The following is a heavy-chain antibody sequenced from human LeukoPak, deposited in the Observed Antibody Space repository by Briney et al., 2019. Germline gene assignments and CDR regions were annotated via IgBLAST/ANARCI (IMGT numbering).Heavy chain of an antibody. CDR3: VREGTGVLRYLAY. Sequence: GRSLRLSCAASGFTFSSYGMHWVRQAPGKGLEWVSSISSSSGYINYADSVKGRFTISRDNAKNSLFLQMNSLRVEDTAVYFCVREGTGVLRYLAYWGQGSLVTVSS. CDR1: GFTFSSYG. CDR2: ISSSSGYI. V-gene: IGHV3-21*06. J-gene: IGHJ4*02. D-gene: IGHD3-9*01.